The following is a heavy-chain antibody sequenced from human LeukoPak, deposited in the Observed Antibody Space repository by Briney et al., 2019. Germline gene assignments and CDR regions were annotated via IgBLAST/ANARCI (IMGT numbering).Heavy chain of an antibody. Sequence: GGSLRLSCSASGFTFNNFAMHWVRRAPGKGLEYVSAISRDGNSTYSADSVRDRFTISRDNSKNTMYLQMRSLRAEDTAVYYCVKVQGTWYYYYATDVWGQGTTVTVSS. V-gene: IGHV3-64D*06. CDR3: VKVQGTWYYYYATDV. CDR1: GFTFNNFA. J-gene: IGHJ6*02. CDR2: ISRDGNST.